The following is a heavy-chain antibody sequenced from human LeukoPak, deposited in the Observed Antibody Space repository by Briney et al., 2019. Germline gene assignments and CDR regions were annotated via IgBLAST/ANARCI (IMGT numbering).Heavy chain of an antibody. J-gene: IGHJ5*01. D-gene: IGHD2-2*02. CDR1: GYTFTGYY. CDR2: ISPYNGNT. Sequence: ASVKVSCKASGYTFTGYYMHWVRQAPGQGLEWMGWISPYNGNTNYAHKFQGRATMTTDTSTSTAYMELRSLRSDDTAVYYCARLFCSSTTCYNSWFDSWGQGTLVTVSS. V-gene: IGHV1-18*04. CDR3: ARLFCSSTTCYNSWFDS.